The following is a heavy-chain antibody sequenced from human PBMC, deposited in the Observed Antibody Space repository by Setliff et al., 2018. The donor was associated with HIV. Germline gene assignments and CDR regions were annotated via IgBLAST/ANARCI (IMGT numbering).Heavy chain of an antibody. CDR1: GFSLSTSGVG. J-gene: IGHJ4*02. CDR3: AHSEGKMGAMGFRYFDY. D-gene: IGHD3-16*01. Sequence: SGPTLVNPTQTLTLTCTFSGFSLSTSGVGVGWIRQPPGKALEWLALIYWDDDTRYSPSLKSRLTITKDTSKNQVVLTMTNMDPVDTATYYCAHSEGKMGAMGFRYFDYWGQGTLVTVSS. V-gene: IGHV2-5*02. CDR2: IYWDDDT.